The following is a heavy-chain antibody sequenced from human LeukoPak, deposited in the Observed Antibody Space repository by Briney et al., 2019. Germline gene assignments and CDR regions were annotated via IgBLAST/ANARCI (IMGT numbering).Heavy chain of an antibody. J-gene: IGHJ6*03. Sequence: SETLSLTCTVSGDSMSDYFWTWIRQPPGKGLEWIGYIYYSGSTYYNPSLRSRVTISVDTSKNQFSLKLSSVTAADTAVYYCARSSEGRYYYDSSGFSYYYYYMDVWGKGTTVTISS. V-gene: IGHV4-59*01. D-gene: IGHD3-22*01. CDR1: GDSMSDYF. CDR2: IYYSGST. CDR3: ARSSEGRYYYDSSGFSYYYYYMDV.